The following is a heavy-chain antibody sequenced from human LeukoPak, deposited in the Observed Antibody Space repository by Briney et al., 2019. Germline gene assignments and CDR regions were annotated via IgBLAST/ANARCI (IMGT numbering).Heavy chain of an antibody. D-gene: IGHD6-19*01. CDR3: ARDRGAVAVTHYFDY. Sequence: PGGSLRLSCAASGFTFSSYAMHWVRQAPGKGLEWVAVISYDGSNKYYADSVKGRFTISRDNSKNTLYLQMNSLRAEDTAVYYCARDRGAVAVTHYFDYWGQGTLVTVSS. V-gene: IGHV3-30-3*01. CDR1: GFTFSSYA. J-gene: IGHJ4*02. CDR2: ISYDGSNK.